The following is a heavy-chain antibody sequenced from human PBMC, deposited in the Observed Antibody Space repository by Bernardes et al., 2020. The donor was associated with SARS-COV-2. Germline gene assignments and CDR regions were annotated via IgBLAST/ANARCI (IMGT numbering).Heavy chain of an antibody. CDR2: ISASGRT. CDR1: DDAIRSGSFY. D-gene: IGHD6-19*01. CDR3: ARDGRISVPGTDYFDF. V-gene: IGHV4-61*02. J-gene: IGHJ4*02. Sequence: SETLSLTCAVSDDAIRSGSFYWSWIRQPAGKGLEWVGRISASGRTNYNPSLKSRVTMSVDTSKNQFSLKLTSVTAADTAVYYCARDGRISVPGTDYFDFWGQGILVTVSS.